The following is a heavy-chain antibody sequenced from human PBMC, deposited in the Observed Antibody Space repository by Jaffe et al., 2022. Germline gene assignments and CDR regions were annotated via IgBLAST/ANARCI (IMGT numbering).Heavy chain of an antibody. CDR2: INHSGST. D-gene: IGHD6-13*01. CDR1: GGSFSGYY. CDR3: ARGPRFGSSRRCYFDY. Sequence: QVQLQQWGAGLLKPSETLSLTCAVYGGSFSGYYWSWIRQPPGKGLEWIGEINHSGSTNYNPSLKSRVTISVDTSKNQFSLKLSSVTAADTAVYYCARGPRFGSSRRCYFDYWGQGTLVTVSS. V-gene: IGHV4-34*01. J-gene: IGHJ4*02.